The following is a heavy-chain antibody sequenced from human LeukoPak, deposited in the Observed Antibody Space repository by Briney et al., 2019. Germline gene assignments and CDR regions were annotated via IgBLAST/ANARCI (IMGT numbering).Heavy chain of an antibody. J-gene: IGHJ4*02. CDR2: IYPGDSDT. CDR1: GYNFTKYW. V-gene: IGHV5-51*01. Sequence: GESLKISCKGSGYNFTKYWIGWVREKTGKGLEWMGIIYPGDSDTRYSPSFQGQVTISADKSISTAYLQWSSLKASDTAMYYCARQFGGNSEFDYWGQGTLVTVSS. D-gene: IGHD4-23*01. CDR3: ARQFGGNSEFDY.